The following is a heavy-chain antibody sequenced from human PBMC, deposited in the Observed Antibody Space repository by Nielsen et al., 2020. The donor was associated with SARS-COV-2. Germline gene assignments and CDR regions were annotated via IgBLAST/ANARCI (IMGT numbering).Heavy chain of an antibody. CDR2: IYYSGST. Sequence: SETLSLTCTVSGGSISSYYWSWIRQPPGKGLEWIGYIYYSGSTNYNPSLKSRVTISVDTSKNQFSLKLSSVTAADTALYYCARDCSSTSCWDYWGQGTLVTVSS. CDR1: GGSISSYY. V-gene: IGHV4-59*12. D-gene: IGHD2-2*01. J-gene: IGHJ4*02. CDR3: ARDCSSTSCWDY.